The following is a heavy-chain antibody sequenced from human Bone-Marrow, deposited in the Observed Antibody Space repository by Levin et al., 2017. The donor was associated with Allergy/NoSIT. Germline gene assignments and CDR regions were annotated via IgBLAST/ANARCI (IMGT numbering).Heavy chain of an antibody. CDR2: IKSKADGGTT. V-gene: IGHV3-15*01. D-gene: IGHD1-7*01. CDR1: GFTFSDAW. CDR3: TTEVKWNYGAFEN. J-gene: IGHJ4*02. Sequence: PGESLKISCAASGFTFSDAWMNWVRQAPGKGLEWVGRIKSKADGGTTDYAAPAKGRFTISRDDSKNTLFLQLSSLKTADTAVYYCTTEVKWNYGAFENWGQGTLVTVSS.